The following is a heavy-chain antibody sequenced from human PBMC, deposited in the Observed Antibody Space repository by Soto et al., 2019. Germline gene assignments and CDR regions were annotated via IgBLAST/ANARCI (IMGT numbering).Heavy chain of an antibody. CDR1: GASIRSYY. Sequence: PSETLSLTCTVSGASIRSYYWSWIRQPPGKSLELIGYISYSEGTNYNPSLKSRVTISLDTSKNQFSLKLNSVTAADTAVYYCSTRSGAYGELVDYWGQGTLVTVSS. CDR3: STRSGAYGELVDY. D-gene: IGHD4-17*01. V-gene: IGHV4-59*03. J-gene: IGHJ4*02. CDR2: ISYSEGT.